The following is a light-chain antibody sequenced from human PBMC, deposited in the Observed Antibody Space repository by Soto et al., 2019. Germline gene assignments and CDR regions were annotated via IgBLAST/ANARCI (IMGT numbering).Light chain of an antibody. CDR3: SSYTTSSTVL. Sequence: QSALTQPASVSGSPGQSITISCTGGSSDIGGYNYVSWYQQHPGTAPKLMIYEVSNRPSGVSNRFSGSKSGNTASLTISGLQAEDEADYYRSSYTTSSTVLFAGGTKLTVL. CDR2: EVS. CDR1: SSDIGGYNY. V-gene: IGLV2-14*01. J-gene: IGLJ2*01.